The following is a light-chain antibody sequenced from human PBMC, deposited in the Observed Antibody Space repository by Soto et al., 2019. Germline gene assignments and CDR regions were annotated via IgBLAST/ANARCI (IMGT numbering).Light chain of an antibody. CDR1: QGISSW. CDR2: AAS. V-gene: IGKV1-12*01. J-gene: IGKJ5*01. Sequence: DIQMTQSPSSVSASVGDRVTITCRASQGISSWLARYQQKPGKAPKLLIYAASSLQSGVPSRFRGSGSRTDFTLTFSSLQPEDFATYYCHQANSFPITFGQGTRLEI. CDR3: HQANSFPIT.